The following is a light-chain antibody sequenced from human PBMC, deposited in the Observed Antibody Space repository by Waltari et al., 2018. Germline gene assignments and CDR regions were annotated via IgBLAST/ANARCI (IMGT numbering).Light chain of an antibody. CDR2: GAS. Sequence: ETVMKQSPATLSVSPGERVTLSCRASQSVSTNLAWYQQKPGQAPRLLIDGASTRDTGTPARFSGSGSVTEFTLTISSLQSEDFAVYYCQQYSHWPPIPFGPGPRLEIK. V-gene: IGKV3-15*01. J-gene: IGKJ5*01. CDR3: QQYSHWPPIP. CDR1: QSVSTN.